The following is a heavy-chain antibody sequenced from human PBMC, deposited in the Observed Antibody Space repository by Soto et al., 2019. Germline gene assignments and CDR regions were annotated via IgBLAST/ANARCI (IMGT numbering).Heavy chain of an antibody. Sequence: QPGGSLRLSCAASGFTFSSYAMHWVRQAPGKGLEWVAVISYDGSNKYYADSVKGRFTISRDNSKNTLYLQMNSLRAEDTAVYYCARDRGSSSDLLWGMDVWGQGTTVTVSS. J-gene: IGHJ6*02. CDR1: GFTFSSYA. V-gene: IGHV3-30-3*01. CDR2: ISYDGSNK. CDR3: ARDRGSSSDLLWGMDV. D-gene: IGHD6-6*01.